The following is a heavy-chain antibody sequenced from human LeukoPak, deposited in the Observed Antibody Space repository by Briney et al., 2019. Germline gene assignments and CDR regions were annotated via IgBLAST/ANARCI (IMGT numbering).Heavy chain of an antibody. V-gene: IGHV1-2*02. Sequence: ASVKVSCKASGYTFTGYYMHWVRQAPGQGLEWMGWINPNSGGTNYAQKFQGRVTMTRDTSISTAYMELSRLRSDDTAVYYCARAQNKYYSYYMDVWGKGTTVTISS. CDR1: GYTFTGYY. CDR2: INPNSGGT. D-gene: IGHD2-21*01. J-gene: IGHJ6*03. CDR3: ARAQNKYYSYYMDV.